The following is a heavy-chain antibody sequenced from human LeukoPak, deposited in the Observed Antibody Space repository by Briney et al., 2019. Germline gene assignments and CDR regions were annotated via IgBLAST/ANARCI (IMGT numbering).Heavy chain of an antibody. Sequence: SETLSLTCAVYGGSFSGYYWSWIRQPPGKGLEWIGEINHSGSTNYNPSLKSRATISVDTSKNQFSLKLSSVTAADTAVYYCARGKTYGSGSTFDYWGQGTLVTVSS. V-gene: IGHV4-34*01. D-gene: IGHD3-10*01. CDR1: GGSFSGYY. CDR3: ARGKTYGSGSTFDY. J-gene: IGHJ4*02. CDR2: INHSGST.